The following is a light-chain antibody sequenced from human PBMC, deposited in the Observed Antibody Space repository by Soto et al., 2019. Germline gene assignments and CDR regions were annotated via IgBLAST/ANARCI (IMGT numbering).Light chain of an antibody. CDR2: DVS. Sequence: QSVLTQPASVSGSPGQSIAISCTGTSSDVGAYRFVSWYQQHPGRAPKLMIYDVSNRPSGVSDRFSGSTSGNTASLTISGLQAEDEADYYCSSFTSSDTYVFGTGTEVTVL. CDR1: SSDVGAYRF. J-gene: IGLJ1*01. V-gene: IGLV2-14*03. CDR3: SSFTSSDTYV.